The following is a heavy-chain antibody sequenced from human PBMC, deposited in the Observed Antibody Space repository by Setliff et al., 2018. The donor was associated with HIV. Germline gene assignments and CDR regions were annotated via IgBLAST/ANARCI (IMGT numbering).Heavy chain of an antibody. D-gene: IGHD2-21*01. Sequence: PSETLSLTCTVFGGSMNNYYWNWIRQSPGKGLEWIGYVYYSGSTKYSPSLKSRVSISLDPSTKQVSLRLRSVTAADTAVYYCAQMSISASVYFDYWGQGTLVTVSS. J-gene: IGHJ4*02. CDR1: GGSMNNYY. V-gene: IGHV4-59*01. CDR3: AQMSISASVYFDY. CDR2: VYYSGST.